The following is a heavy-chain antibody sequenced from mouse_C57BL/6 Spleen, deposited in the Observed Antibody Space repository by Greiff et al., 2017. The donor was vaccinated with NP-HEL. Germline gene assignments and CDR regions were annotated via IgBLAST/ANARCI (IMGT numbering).Heavy chain of an antibody. Sequence: QVQLQQSGAELVRPGASVTLSCKASGYTFTDYEMHWVKQTPVHGLEWIGAIDPETGGTAYNQKFKGKAILTADKSSSTAYMELRSLTSEDSAVYYCTRPRYDYERTWFAYWGQGTLVTVSA. D-gene: IGHD2-4*01. CDR1: GYTFTDYE. CDR3: TRPRYDYERTWFAY. V-gene: IGHV1-15*01. CDR2: IDPETGGT. J-gene: IGHJ3*01.